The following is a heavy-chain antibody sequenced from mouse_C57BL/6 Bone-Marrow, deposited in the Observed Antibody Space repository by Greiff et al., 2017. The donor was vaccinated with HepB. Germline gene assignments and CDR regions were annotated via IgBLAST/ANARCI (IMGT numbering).Heavy chain of an antibody. CDR3: AFTTVDWYFDV. J-gene: IGHJ1*03. CDR1: GYTFTDYY. D-gene: IGHD1-1*01. CDR2: INPNNGGT. Sequence: EVQLQQSGPELVKPGASVKISCKASGYTFTDYYMNWVKQSHGKSLEWIGDINPNNGGTSYNQKFKGKATLTVDKSSSTAYMELRSLTSEDSAVYYCAFTTVDWYFDVWGTGTTVTVSS. V-gene: IGHV1-26*01.